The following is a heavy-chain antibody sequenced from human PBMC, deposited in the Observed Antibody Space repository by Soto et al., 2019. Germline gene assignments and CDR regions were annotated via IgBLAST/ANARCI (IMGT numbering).Heavy chain of an antibody. J-gene: IGHJ2*01. CDR2: LSASGRT. CDR1: GGSISSGDYY. D-gene: IGHD2-8*01. Sequence: LTCTVSGGSISSGDYYWSWIRQPAGKGLESLGRLSASGRTNYSPSLQSRVTMSLDRSKNRFSLRLTSVSAADTAVYFCARGMGRYFDLWGRGTLVTVSS. CDR3: ARGMGRYFDL. V-gene: IGHV4-61*02.